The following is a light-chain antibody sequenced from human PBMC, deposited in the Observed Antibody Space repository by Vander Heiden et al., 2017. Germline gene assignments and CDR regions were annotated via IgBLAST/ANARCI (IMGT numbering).Light chain of an antibody. CDR1: HGISSY. CDR3: QQDDSYPQT. J-gene: IGKJ1*01. Sequence: VIWMTQSPSLLSPSTGDTVTISCRMSHGISSYLAWYQQKPGKAPGVPIYAVCTLQSGVPSRFSGSGTGTDFPLTISCLKSKDFATYYCQQDDSYPQTFGQGTKVEIK. CDR2: AVC. V-gene: IGKV1D-8*01.